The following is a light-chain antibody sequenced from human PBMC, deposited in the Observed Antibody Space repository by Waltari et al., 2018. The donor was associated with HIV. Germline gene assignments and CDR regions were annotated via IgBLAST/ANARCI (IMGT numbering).Light chain of an antibody. Sequence: DIPMTQSPSSLSASVVDRVTITCRASQSISSYLNWYQQKPGKAPKLLIYAASSLQSGVPSRFSGSGSGTDFTLTISSLQPEDFATYYCQQSYSTPPTFGGGTKVEIK. J-gene: IGKJ4*01. CDR3: QQSYSTPPT. CDR2: AAS. CDR1: QSISSY. V-gene: IGKV1-39*01.